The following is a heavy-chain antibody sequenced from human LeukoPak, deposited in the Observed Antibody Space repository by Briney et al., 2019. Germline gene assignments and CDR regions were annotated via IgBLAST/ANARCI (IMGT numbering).Heavy chain of an antibody. CDR2: IHYTGRT. V-gene: IGHV4-59*12. D-gene: IGHD4-11*01. J-gene: IGHJ6*03. CDR3: ARGRSRASNNYYYYYMDV. Sequence: SETLSLTCTVSGGSISSYYWSWIRQPPGKGLESIGNIHYTGRTYSNPSLKSRVTISVDTSKNQFSLKLSSVTAADTAVYYCARGRSRASNNYYYYYMDVWGKGTTVTVSS. CDR1: GGSISSYY.